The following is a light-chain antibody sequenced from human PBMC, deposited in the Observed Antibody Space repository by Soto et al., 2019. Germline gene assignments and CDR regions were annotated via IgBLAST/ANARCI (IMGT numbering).Light chain of an antibody. J-gene: IGKJ4*01. V-gene: IGKV1-9*01. CDR3: QHLNSYPLT. CDR1: QDIGTD. Sequence: DIQMTQSPSSLSASVADRVTITCRASQDIGTDLAWYQQKPGKAPKLLIYAASTLQSGVPLTFSGSGSGTEFTLTISSLQPEHFATYYCQHLNSYPLTFGGGTKVDIK. CDR2: AAS.